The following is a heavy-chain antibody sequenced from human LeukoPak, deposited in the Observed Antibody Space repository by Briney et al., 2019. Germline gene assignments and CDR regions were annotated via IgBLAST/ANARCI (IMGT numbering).Heavy chain of an antibody. Sequence: GGSLRLSCAASGFTLSSYAMHWVRQAPGKGLEYVSAISSNGGSTYYANSVKGRFTISRDNSKNTLYLQMGSLRAEDMAVYYCARGSYYDILTGYPLPYYYGMDVWGQGTTVTVSS. CDR1: GFTLSSYA. D-gene: IGHD3-9*01. V-gene: IGHV3-64*01. J-gene: IGHJ6*02. CDR3: ARGSYYDILTGYPLPYYYGMDV. CDR2: ISSNGGST.